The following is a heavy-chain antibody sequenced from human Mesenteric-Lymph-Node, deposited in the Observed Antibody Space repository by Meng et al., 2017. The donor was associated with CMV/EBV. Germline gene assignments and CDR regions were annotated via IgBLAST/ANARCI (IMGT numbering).Heavy chain of an antibody. J-gene: IGHJ6*02. CDR2: INHSGST. CDR3: AMTTVTTHPYWYYGMDV. Sequence: SETLSLTCAVYGGSFSGYYWSWIRQPPGKGLEWIGEINHSGSTNYNPSLKSRVTISVDTSKNQFSLKLSSVTAADTAVYYCAMTTVTTHPYWYYGMDVWGQGTMVTVSS. V-gene: IGHV4-34*01. CDR1: GGSFSGYY. D-gene: IGHD4-17*01.